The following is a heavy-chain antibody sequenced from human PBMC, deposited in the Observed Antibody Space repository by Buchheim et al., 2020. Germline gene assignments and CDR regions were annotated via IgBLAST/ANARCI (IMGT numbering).Heavy chain of an antibody. CDR3: AREALGWELLHYYYYYGMDV. J-gene: IGHJ6*02. CDR1: GYTFTSYG. CDR2: ISAYNGNT. Sequence: QVQLVQSGAEVKKPGASVKVSCKASGYTFTSYGISWVRQAPGQGLEWMGWISAYNGNTNYAQKLQGRVTMTTDTSTSKAYMELRSLRSDDTAVYYCAREALGWELLHYYYYYGMDVWGQGTT. V-gene: IGHV1-18*01. D-gene: IGHD1-26*01.